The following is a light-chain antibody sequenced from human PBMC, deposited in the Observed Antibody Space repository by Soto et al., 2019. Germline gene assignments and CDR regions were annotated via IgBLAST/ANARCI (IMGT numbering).Light chain of an antibody. CDR2: DAS. CDR3: QQRSNWPPIT. Sequence: EIVLTQSPATLSLSPGERATLSCRASQSVSSYLAWYQQKTGQAPRLLIYDASIRAPGIPARFSGSGSGTDFTLTISSLEPEDFAVYYCQQRSNWPPITFGQGTRLEIK. CDR1: QSVSSY. J-gene: IGKJ5*01. V-gene: IGKV3-11*01.